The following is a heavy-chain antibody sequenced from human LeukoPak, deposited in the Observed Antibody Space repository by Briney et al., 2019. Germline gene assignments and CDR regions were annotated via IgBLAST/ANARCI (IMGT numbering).Heavy chain of an antibody. D-gene: IGHD4-17*01. Sequence: GGSLRLSCAASGFTFSSYGMHWVRQAPGKGLEWVAVISYDGSNNYYADSVKGRFTISRDNSKNTLYLQMNSLRAEDTAVYYCARWDGDYEGAEWFDPWGQGTLVTVSS. J-gene: IGHJ5*02. CDR3: ARWDGDYEGAEWFDP. V-gene: IGHV3-30*03. CDR2: ISYDGSNN. CDR1: GFTFSSYG.